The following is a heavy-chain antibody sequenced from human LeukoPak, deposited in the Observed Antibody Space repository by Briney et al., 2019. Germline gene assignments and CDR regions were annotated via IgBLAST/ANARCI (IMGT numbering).Heavy chain of an antibody. CDR1: GYTFTTYD. D-gene: IGHD3-22*01. CDR2: MNPNSGNT. V-gene: IGHV1-8*01. Sequence: ASVKVSCKASGYTFTTYDINWVRQATGQGLEWMGWMNPNSGNTGYAQKFQGRVTMTTDTSTSTAYMELRSLRSDDTAVYYCARVHGGYYYDSSGYPDYWGQGTLVTVSS. J-gene: IGHJ4*02. CDR3: ARVHGGYYYDSSGYPDY.